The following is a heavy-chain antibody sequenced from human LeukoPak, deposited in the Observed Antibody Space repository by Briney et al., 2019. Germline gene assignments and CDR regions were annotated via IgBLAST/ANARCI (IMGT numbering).Heavy chain of an antibody. J-gene: IGHJ6*02. CDR3: ARDRRLQYYYGMDV. V-gene: IGHV3-9*01. CDR1: GFTFDDYA. Sequence: GGSLRLSCAASGFTFDDYAMHWVRQAPGKGLEWVSGISWNSGSIGYADSVKGRFTISRDNAKNSLYLQMNSLRAEDTAVYYCARDRRLQYYYGMDVWGQGTTVTVSS. D-gene: IGHD5-24*01. CDR2: ISWNSGSI.